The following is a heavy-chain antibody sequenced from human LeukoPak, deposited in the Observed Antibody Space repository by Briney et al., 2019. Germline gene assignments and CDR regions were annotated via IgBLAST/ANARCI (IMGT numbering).Heavy chain of an antibody. CDR3: ARHQGGALFLFDY. CDR2: ISGSGGST. CDR1: GFTFSSYA. V-gene: IGHV3-23*01. J-gene: IGHJ4*02. D-gene: IGHD3-16*01. Sequence: GGSLRLSCAASGFTFSSYAMSWVRQAPGKGLEWVSAISGSGGSTYYADSGKGRFTISRDNSKNTLYLQMNSLRAEDTAVYYCARHQGGALFLFDYWGQGTLVTVSS.